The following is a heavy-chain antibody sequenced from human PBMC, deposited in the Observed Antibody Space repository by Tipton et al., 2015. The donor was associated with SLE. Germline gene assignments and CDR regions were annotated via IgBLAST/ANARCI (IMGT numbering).Heavy chain of an antibody. Sequence: TLSLTCTVSGGSISSYYWSWFRQPAGKGREWIGRIYTSGSTNYNPSLKSRVTMSVDTSKNQFSLKLSSVTAADTAVYYCARDTHSSGYPHAFDIWGQGTMVTVSS. CDR2: IYTSGST. D-gene: IGHD3-22*01. CDR1: GGSISSYY. J-gene: IGHJ3*02. CDR3: ARDTHSSGYPHAFDI. V-gene: IGHV4-4*07.